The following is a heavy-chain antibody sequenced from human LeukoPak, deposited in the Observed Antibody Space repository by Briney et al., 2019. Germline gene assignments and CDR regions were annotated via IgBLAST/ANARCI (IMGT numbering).Heavy chain of an antibody. CDR3: ARAQIVGASSSDFDY. V-gene: IGHV4-34*01. D-gene: IGHD1-26*01. Sequence: PSETLSLTCAVYGGSFSGYYWSWIRRPPGKGLEWIGEINHSGSTNYNPSLKSRVTISVDTSKNQFSLKLSSVTAADTAVYYCARAQIVGASSSDFDYWGQGTLVTVSS. J-gene: IGHJ4*02. CDR1: GGSFSGYY. CDR2: INHSGST.